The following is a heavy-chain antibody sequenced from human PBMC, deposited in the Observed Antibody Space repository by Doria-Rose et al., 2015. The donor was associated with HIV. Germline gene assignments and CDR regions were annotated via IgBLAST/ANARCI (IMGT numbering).Heavy chain of an antibody. V-gene: IGHV4-34*01. Sequence: WTWLRQPHGKGLEWIWEINHLEDTSYNPSLNSRVTISIDTSKNQFSLNLTSVTAADTAVYYCARSGGRITDYWGQGTLVTVSS. J-gene: IGHJ4*02. CDR2: INHLEDT. CDR3: ARSGGRITDY.